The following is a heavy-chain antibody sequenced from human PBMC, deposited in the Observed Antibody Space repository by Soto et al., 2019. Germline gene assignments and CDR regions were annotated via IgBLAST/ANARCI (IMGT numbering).Heavy chain of an antibody. CDR3: AKEGPYINSWSFAGYLQH. D-gene: IGHD2-2*02. V-gene: IGHV3-23*01. J-gene: IGHJ1*01. CDR2: ISGSGGST. CDR1: GFAFNNYA. Sequence: DVKLLESGGGVVQPGGSLRLSCAASGFAFNNYAMKWVRQAPGKGLEWVSHISGSGGSTDYPESVKGRFSIPKHSVNNTLYLTMSSRRAEDTALYFCAKEGPYINSWSFAGYLQHWGLGTQVTVSS.